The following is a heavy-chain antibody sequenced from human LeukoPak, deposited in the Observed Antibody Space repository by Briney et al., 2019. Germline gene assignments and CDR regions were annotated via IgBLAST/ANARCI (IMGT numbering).Heavy chain of an antibody. CDR3: ARVKGRITIFGVVTSDYYYGMDV. CDR2: INHSGST. CDR1: GGSFGGYY. J-gene: IGHJ6*02. D-gene: IGHD3-3*01. V-gene: IGHV4-34*01. Sequence: PSETLSLTCAVYGGSFGGYYWSWIRQPPGKGLEWIGEINHSGSTNYNPSLKSRVTISVDTSKNQFSLKLSSVTAADTAVYYCARVKGRITIFGVVTSDYYYGMDVWGQGTTVTVSS.